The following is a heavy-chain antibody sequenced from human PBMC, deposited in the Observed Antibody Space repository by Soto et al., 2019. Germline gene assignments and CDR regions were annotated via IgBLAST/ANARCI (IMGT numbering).Heavy chain of an antibody. CDR2: IIPIFGTA. Sequence: SVKVSCKASGYTFTSYAVHWVRQAPGQSLEWMGGIIPIFGTANYAQKFQGRVTITADESTSTAYMELSSLRSEDTAVYYCAREDSPSGLDPWGQGTLVTVSS. J-gene: IGHJ5*02. V-gene: IGHV1-69*13. D-gene: IGHD3-10*01. CDR3: AREDSPSGLDP. CDR1: GYTFTSYA.